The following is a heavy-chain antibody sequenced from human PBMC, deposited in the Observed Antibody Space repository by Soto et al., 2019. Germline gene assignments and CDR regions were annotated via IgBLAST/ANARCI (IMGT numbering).Heavy chain of an antibody. CDR3: AKYCSSDVCFDY. J-gene: IGHJ4*02. Sequence: GGSLRLSWASSGVTFIARSMSWIRQAPGKGLEWVSFISGSGDTKYYADSVKGRFTISRDNAKNSLYLQMSSLRDEDTSVYYCAKYCSSDVCFDYWGQGTLVTVSS. CDR2: ISGSGDTK. V-gene: IGHV3-48*02. CDR1: GVTFIARS. D-gene: IGHD2-8*01.